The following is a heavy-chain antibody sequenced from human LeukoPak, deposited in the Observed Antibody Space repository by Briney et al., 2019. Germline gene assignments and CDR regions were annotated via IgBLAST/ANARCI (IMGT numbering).Heavy chain of an antibody. J-gene: IGHJ4*02. CDR1: GFTFSSYG. Sequence: GGSLRLSCAASGFTFSSYGMHWVRQAPGKGLEWVAVISYDGSNKYYADSVKGRFTISRDNSKNTLYLQMNSLRAEDTAVYYCAKAVVVAALDYWGQGTLVIVSS. V-gene: IGHV3-30*18. CDR3: AKAVVVAALDY. D-gene: IGHD2-15*01. CDR2: ISYDGSNK.